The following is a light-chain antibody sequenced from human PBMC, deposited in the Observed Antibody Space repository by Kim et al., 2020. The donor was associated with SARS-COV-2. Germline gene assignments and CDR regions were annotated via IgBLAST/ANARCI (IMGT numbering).Light chain of an antibody. V-gene: IGKV1-5*03. CDR2: KAS. CDR1: QTINTW. CDR3: QQYHSIMKT. J-gene: IGKJ2*01. Sequence: SASVRERVTITWRASQTINTWLAWYQQKPGEAHKLLIYKASILGSGVPERFSGSASGTEFTLTISSMQPDDFAVNYCQQYHSIMKTFGQGTKLEI.